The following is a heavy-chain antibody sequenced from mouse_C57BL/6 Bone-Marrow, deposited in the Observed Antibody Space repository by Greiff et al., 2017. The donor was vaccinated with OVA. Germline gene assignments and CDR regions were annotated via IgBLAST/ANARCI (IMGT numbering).Heavy chain of an antibody. CDR2: IDPSDSYT. CDR3: ARGWLPFAY. J-gene: IGHJ3*01. V-gene: IGHV1-59*01. D-gene: IGHD2-2*01. CDR1: GYTFTSYW. Sequence: VQLQQPGAELVRPGTSVKLSCKASGYTFTSYWMHWVKQRPGQGLEWIGVIDPSDSYTNYNQKFKGKATLTVDTSSSTAYMQLSSLTSEDSAVYYCARGWLPFAYWGQGTLVTVSA.